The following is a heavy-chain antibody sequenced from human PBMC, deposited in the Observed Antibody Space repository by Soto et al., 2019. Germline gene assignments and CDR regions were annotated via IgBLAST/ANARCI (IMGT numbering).Heavy chain of an antibody. D-gene: IGHD5-12*01. Sequence: QVQLVQSGAEVKKPGSSVKVSCKASGGTFSNYPISWVRQAPGQGLEWMGGIIPIFGTVNYAQKFQGRVTITADESTSTAYMELSSLRSDDTAVYYCARGNHRWLQLWYFDLWGRGTLVTVSS. CDR3: ARGNHRWLQLWYFDL. CDR2: IIPIFGTV. V-gene: IGHV1-69*12. CDR1: GGTFSNYP. J-gene: IGHJ2*01.